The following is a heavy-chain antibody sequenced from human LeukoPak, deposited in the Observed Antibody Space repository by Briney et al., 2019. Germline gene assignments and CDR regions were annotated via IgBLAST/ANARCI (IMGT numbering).Heavy chain of an antibody. CDR1: GGSLSGYY. CDR3: ARGVPYFDY. CDR2: VYYSGTT. Sequence: SETLSLTCTVSGGSLSGYYWNWIRQSPGGGLEGIGFVYYSGTTFYNPSLKSRVTISVDTSKNQFSLKLSPVTAADTAVYYCARGVPYFDYWGQGTLVTVSS. J-gene: IGHJ4*02. V-gene: IGHV4-59*01.